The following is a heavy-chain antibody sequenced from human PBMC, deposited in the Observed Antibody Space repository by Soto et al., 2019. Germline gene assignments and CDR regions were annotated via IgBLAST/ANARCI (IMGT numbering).Heavy chain of an antibody. CDR2: ISSSSSYI. V-gene: IGHV3-21*01. CDR1: VFTFISYS. D-gene: IGHD3-22*01. CDR3: ARSDSSGLYYYYYGMDV. J-gene: IGHJ6*02. Sequence: GWSLRLSCASSVFTFISYSMNWVRQAPGKGLEWVSSISSSSSYIYYADSVKGRFTISRDNAKNSLYLQMNSLRAEDTAVYYCARSDSSGLYYYYYGMDVWGQGTTVTVSS.